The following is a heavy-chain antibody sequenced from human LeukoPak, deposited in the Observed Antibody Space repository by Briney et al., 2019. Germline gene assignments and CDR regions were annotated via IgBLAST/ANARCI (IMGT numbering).Heavy chain of an antibody. D-gene: IGHD6-19*01. CDR1: GYTFINYD. Sequence: ASVKVSCKAFGYTFINYDIHWVRQATGQGLEWMGWMNPNSGNTDYAQKFQGWVTMTRDTSISTAYMELSRLRSDDTAVYYCARDFRGYSSGWPHFDYWGQGTLVTVSS. CDR2: MNPNSGNT. CDR3: ARDFRGYSSGWPHFDY. J-gene: IGHJ4*02. V-gene: IGHV1-2*04.